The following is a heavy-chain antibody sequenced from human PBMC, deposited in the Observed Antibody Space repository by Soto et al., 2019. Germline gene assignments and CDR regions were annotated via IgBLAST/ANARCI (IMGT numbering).Heavy chain of an antibody. J-gene: IGHJ4*02. D-gene: IGHD1-26*01. Sequence: GGSLRLSCAASGFTFSNYWMTWVRQAPGKGLEWVANIKEDGSEKHYVDSVKGRFTISRDNAKNSLYLQMNSLRVEDTAVYFCSRDVVVGATALNCWGQGALVTGSS. CDR3: SRDVVVGATALNC. CDR2: IKEDGSEK. CDR1: GFTFSNYW. V-gene: IGHV3-7*01.